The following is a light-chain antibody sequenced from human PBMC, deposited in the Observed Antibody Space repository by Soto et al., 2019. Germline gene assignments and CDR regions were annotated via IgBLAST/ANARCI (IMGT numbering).Light chain of an antibody. CDR3: QQYNSYSRT. Sequence: DIQMTQSPSTLSASVGYRVTITCRSSQSIVRWLAWYQQKPGKAPKLLIYDASSLESGVPSRFSGSGSGTEFTLTISSLQPDDFATYYCQQYNSYSRTFGQGTKADIK. CDR1: QSIVRW. CDR2: DAS. V-gene: IGKV1-5*01. J-gene: IGKJ1*01.